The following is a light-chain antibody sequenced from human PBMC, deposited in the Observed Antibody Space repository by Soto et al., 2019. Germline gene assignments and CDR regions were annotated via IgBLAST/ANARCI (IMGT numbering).Light chain of an antibody. CDR2: GAS. J-gene: IGKJ2*01. Sequence: IALTQSPGTVSLSPGERATLSCRARQSVPNNYIAWYQHKPRQAPRLLIYGASRRATGIPDRFSGSGSVTEFTLTISTLAPEDSAMYYCQQYGASPFNFGQGSKLEIK. V-gene: IGKV3-20*01. CDR1: QSVPNNY. CDR3: QQYGASPFN.